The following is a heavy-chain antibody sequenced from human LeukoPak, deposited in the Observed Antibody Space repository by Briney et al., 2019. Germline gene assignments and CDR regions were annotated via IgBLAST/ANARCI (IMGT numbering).Heavy chain of an antibody. D-gene: IGHD1-26*01. Sequence: GGSLRLSCAASGFTFSSYSMSWVRQAPGKGLEWVSYISSSSSTIYYADSVKGRFTISRDNAKNSLYLQMNSLRAEDTAVYYCARENIVGSTWGDIDYWGQGTLVTVSS. J-gene: IGHJ4*02. CDR3: ARENIVGSTWGDIDY. CDR2: ISSSSSTI. CDR1: GFTFSSYS. V-gene: IGHV3-48*01.